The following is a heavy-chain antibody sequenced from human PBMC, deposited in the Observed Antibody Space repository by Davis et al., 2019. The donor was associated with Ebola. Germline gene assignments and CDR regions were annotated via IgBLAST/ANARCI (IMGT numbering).Heavy chain of an antibody. CDR2: LGTSADT. D-gene: IGHD6-19*01. V-gene: IGHV3-23*01. Sequence: GESLKISCAASGFTFTDYYMSWVRQAPGKGLEWVSTLGTSADTYYADSVKGRFTISRDNSKNTLHLQMNSLRVEDTAIYYCAKDTSNVWFDVWGQGTMVTVSS. J-gene: IGHJ3*01. CDR1: GFTFTDYY. CDR3: AKDTSNVWFDV.